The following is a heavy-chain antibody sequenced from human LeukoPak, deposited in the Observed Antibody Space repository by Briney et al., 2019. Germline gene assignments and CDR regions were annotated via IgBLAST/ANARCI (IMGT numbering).Heavy chain of an antibody. CDR3: ARHYGP. D-gene: IGHD3-10*01. V-gene: IGHV4-30-2*03. Sequence: SETLSLTCAVSGGSISSGGYSWSWIRQPPGKGQEWIGYIYHRGSTYYNPSLKSRVTISVDTSKNQFSLKLNSVTAADTAVYYCARHYGPWGQGTLVTVSS. CDR1: GGSISSGGYS. J-gene: IGHJ5*02. CDR2: IYHRGST.